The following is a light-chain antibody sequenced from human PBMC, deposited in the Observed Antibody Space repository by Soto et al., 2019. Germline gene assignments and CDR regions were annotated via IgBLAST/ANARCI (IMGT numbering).Light chain of an antibody. Sequence: DIVMTQSPDSLAVSLGERATINCKSSQSVLYSSNNKNYLAWYQQKPGQPPKLLIYWASTRESGVPDRFSGSGSGKDFTLTISRLQAEDVAVYYCQQYYSTNAFGKGTKVEIK. CDR1: QSVLYSSNNKNY. CDR3: QQYYSTNA. CDR2: WAS. J-gene: IGKJ1*01. V-gene: IGKV4-1*01.